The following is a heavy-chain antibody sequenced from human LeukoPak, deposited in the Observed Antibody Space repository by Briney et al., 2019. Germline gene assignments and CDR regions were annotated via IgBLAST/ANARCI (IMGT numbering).Heavy chain of an antibody. J-gene: IGHJ4*02. CDR1: GFTFSNYA. CDR2: IWYDGNKA. V-gene: IGHV3-33*01. D-gene: IGHD2-21*01. CDR3: VRDVGHCGGGDCFAAYFDH. Sequence: GGSLRLSCAASGFTFSNYAMHWVRQAPGKGLEWVAVIWYDGNKALYADSVRGRFTISRDNSKSTLFLQMSSLRAEDTAAYYCVRDVGHCGGGDCFAAYFDHWGQGTPVIVSS.